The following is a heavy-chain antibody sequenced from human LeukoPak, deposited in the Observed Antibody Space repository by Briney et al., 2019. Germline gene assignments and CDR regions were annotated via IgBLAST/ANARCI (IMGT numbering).Heavy chain of an antibody. CDR2: IIPIFGTA. J-gene: IGHJ4*02. V-gene: IGHV1-69*05. CDR1: GGTFSSYA. CDR3: AREGGKSYGSSFDY. D-gene: IGHD5-18*01. Sequence: ASVKVSCKAPGGTFSSYAISWVRQAPGQGLEWMGRIIPIFGTANYAQKFQGRVTITTDESTSTAYMELSSLRSEDTAVYYCAREGGKSYGSSFDYWGQGTLVTVSS.